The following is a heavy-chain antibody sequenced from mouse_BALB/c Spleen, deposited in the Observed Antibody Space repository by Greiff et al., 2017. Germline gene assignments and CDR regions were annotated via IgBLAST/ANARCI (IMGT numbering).Heavy chain of an antibody. CDR2: INPGSGGT. CDR3: ARPSAGYTY. J-gene: IGHJ3*01. Sequence: QVQLQQSGAELVRPGTSVKVSCKASGYAFTNYLIEWVKQRPGQGLEWIGVINPGSGGTNYNEKFKGKATLTADKSSSTAYMQLSSLTSDDSAVYFCARPSAGYTYWGQGTLVTVSA. CDR1: GYAFTNYL. V-gene: IGHV1-54*01. D-gene: IGHD3-1*01.